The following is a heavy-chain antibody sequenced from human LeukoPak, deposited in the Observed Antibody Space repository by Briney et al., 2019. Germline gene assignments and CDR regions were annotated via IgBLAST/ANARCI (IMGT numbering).Heavy chain of an antibody. D-gene: IGHD5-18*01. CDR1: GFTFSSYA. V-gene: IGHV3-30-3*01. CDR2: ISYDGSNK. J-gene: IGHJ6*02. Sequence: GGSLRLSCAASGFTFSSYAMHWVRQAPGKGLEWVAVISYDGSNKYYADSVKGRFTISRDNAKNSPYLQMNSLRAEDTAVYYCAKRRHGYSYGMDVWGQGTTVTVSS. CDR3: AKRRHGYSYGMDV.